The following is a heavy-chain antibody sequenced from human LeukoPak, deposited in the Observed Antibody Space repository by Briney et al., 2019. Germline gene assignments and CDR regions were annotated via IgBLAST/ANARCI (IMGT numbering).Heavy chain of an antibody. CDR1: GGSISSNNW. Sequence: PSVTLSLTCAVSGGSISSNNWWTWVRQPPGKGLEWIGEIYHSGSTNYNPSLRSRVTISVDKSKNQFSLKLSSVTAADTAVYYCARDPITETEPIDYWGQGTLVTVSS. V-gene: IGHV4-4*02. J-gene: IGHJ4*02. D-gene: IGHD1-20*01. CDR3: ARDPITETEPIDY. CDR2: IYHSGST.